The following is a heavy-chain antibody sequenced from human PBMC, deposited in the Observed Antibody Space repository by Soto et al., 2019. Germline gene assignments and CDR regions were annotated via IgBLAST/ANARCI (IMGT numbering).Heavy chain of an antibody. V-gene: IGHV4-31*03. Sequence: PSETLSLTCTVSGDSISSGGYYWTWIRQHPGKGLEWIGYIYSSGSTYYNPSLKSRVTISIDTSKNQFSLKLNSVTAADTAVYYCARSDSSGYYVSGSWGQGTLVTVSS. CDR3: ARSDSSGYYVSGS. D-gene: IGHD3-22*01. CDR1: GDSISSGGYY. CDR2: IYSSGST. J-gene: IGHJ5*02.